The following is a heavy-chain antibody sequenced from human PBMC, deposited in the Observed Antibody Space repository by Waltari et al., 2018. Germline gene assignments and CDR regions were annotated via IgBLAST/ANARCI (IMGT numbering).Heavy chain of an antibody. D-gene: IGHD1-26*01. CDR1: GFTFGSYA. CDR2: ISGGGAGT. V-gene: IGHV3-23*01. Sequence: EVQLLESGGGLVQPGGSLRLSCAASGFTFGSYAITWVRQAPGKGLEWVSSISGGGAGTYYADSVKGRFTISRDTSKNTLSLQMNSLRVEDTAVYYCVQKNSGTLDYWGQGTLVTVSS. CDR3: VQKNSGTLDY. J-gene: IGHJ4*02.